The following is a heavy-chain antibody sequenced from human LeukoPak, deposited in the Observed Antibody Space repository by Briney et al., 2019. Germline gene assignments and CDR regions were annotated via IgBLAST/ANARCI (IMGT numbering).Heavy chain of an antibody. D-gene: IGHD2-2*01. CDR3: ARDIVVVPAAISDYYYYYGMDV. V-gene: IGHV3-30*03. J-gene: IGHJ6*02. CDR1: GFTFSSYG. CDR2: ISYDGSNK. Sequence: GGSLRLSCAASGFTFSSYGMHWVRQAPGKGLEWVAVISYDGSNKYYADSVKGRFTISRDNSKNTLYLQMNSLRAEDTAVYYCARDIVVVPAAISDYYYYYGMDVWGQGTTVTVPS.